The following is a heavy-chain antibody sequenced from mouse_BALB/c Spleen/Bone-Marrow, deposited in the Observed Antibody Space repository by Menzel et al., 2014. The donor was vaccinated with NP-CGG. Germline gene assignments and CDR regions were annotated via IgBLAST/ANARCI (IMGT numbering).Heavy chain of an antibody. CDR3: AREGYFGSDAMDY. CDR2: ISYDGSN. CDR1: GFSITSGFY. D-gene: IGHD1-1*01. J-gene: IGHJ4*01. V-gene: IGHV3-6*02. Sequence: EVQLQQSGPGLVKPSQSLSLTCSVTGFSITSGFYWNWIRQFPGNKLEWMGYISYDGSNDYNPSLKNRISITRDTSKNRFFLNLNSVTTEDTATYYCAREGYFGSDAMDYWGQGTSLTVSS.